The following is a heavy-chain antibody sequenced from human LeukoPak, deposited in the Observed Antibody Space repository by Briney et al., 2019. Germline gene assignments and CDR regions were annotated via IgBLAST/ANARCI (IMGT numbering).Heavy chain of an antibody. D-gene: IGHD3-22*01. J-gene: IGHJ4*02. CDR1: GFTFSSYA. CDR3: AKAQVSDYYDSRGRFDF. V-gene: IGHV3-23*01. CDR2: ISGSGGST. Sequence: PGGSLRLSCTASGFTFSSYAMSWVRQAPGKGLEWVSAISGSGGSTYYADSVKGRFTISRDNSKNTLDLQMNSLRAEHTSVYYCAKAQVSDYYDSRGRFDFCGQGTLVTVSS.